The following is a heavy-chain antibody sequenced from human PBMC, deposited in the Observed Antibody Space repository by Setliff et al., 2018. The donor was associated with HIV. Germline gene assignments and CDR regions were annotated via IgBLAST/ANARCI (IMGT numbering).Heavy chain of an antibody. CDR2: TYYRSKWNS. CDR3: ARGGDWDDNYYMDV. J-gene: IGHJ6*03. D-gene: IGHD1-1*01. Sequence: SQTLSLTCALSGDSVSSKSAAWNWLRQSPSSGLEWLGRTYYRSKWNSDYAPSVKSRVTINPDTSKNKFSLQLNSVTPEDTAVYYCARGGDWDDNYYMDVWGKGTTVTVSS. V-gene: IGHV6-1*01. CDR1: GDSVSSKSAA.